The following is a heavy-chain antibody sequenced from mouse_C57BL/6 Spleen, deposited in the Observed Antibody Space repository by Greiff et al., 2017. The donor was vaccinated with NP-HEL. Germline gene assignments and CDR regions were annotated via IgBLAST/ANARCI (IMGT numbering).Heavy chain of an antibody. CDR2: IYPGDGDT. Sequence: QVQLQQSGAELVKPGASVKISCKASGYAFSSYWMNWVKQRPGKGLEWIGQIYPGDGDTNYNGKFKGKATLTADKSSSTAYMQLSSLTSEDSAVYFCARVTTVHYAMDYWGQGTSVTVSS. CDR3: ARVTTVHYAMDY. D-gene: IGHD2-1*01. CDR1: GYAFSSYW. V-gene: IGHV1-80*01. J-gene: IGHJ4*01.